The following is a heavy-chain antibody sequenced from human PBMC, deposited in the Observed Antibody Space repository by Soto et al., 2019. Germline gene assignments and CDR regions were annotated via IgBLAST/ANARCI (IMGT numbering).Heavy chain of an antibody. CDR1: GDSISGYY. D-gene: IGHD6-13*01. CDR3: ARRVAAAGIRGYFDL. Sequence: PSETLSLTCTVSGDSISGYYWSWIRQPPGKGLEWIGSIYYRGSTNYNPSLKSRVTISLDTSNNQFSLRLSSVAATDTAIYYCARRVAAAGIRGYFDLWGRGTLVTVS. CDR2: IYYRGST. V-gene: IGHV4-59*08. J-gene: IGHJ2*01.